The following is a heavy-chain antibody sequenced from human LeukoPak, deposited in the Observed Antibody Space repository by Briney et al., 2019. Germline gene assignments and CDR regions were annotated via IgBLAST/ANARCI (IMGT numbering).Heavy chain of an antibody. Sequence: GGSLRLSCAASGFTFSNAWMSWGRQAPGKGLEWVSSISGSNSYIYYTDSMKGRFTISRDNAKNSLYLQMNSLRAEDTAVYYCARRGSGYEYYFDYWGQGTLVTVSS. J-gene: IGHJ4*02. CDR2: ISGSNSYI. V-gene: IGHV3-21*01. D-gene: IGHD5-12*01. CDR1: GFTFSNAW. CDR3: ARRGSGYEYYFDY.